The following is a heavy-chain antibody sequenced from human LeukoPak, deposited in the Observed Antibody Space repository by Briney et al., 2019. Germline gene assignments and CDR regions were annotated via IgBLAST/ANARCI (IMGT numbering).Heavy chain of an antibody. CDR1: GFTFGDYA. Sequence: GGSLRLSXTASGFTFGDYAMSWVRQAPEKGLEWVGFIRSKAYGGTTEYAASVKGRFTISRDDSKSIAYLQMNSLKTEDTAVYYCTRNKAGWFDPWGQGTLVTVSS. J-gene: IGHJ5*02. CDR3: TRNKAGWFDP. V-gene: IGHV3-49*04. D-gene: IGHD6-19*01. CDR2: IRSKAYGGTT.